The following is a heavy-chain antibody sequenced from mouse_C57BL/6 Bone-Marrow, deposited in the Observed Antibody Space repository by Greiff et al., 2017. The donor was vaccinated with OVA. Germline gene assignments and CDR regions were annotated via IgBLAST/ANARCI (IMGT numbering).Heavy chain of an antibody. CDR3: TTVVATDWYFDV. CDR1: GFNIKDYY. Sequence: VQLQQSGAELVKPGASVKLSCTASGFNIKDYYMHWVKQRTEQGLEWIGRIDPEDGETKYAPKFPGKATITADTSSNTAYLQLSSLTSEDTAVYYCTTVVATDWYFDVWGTGTTVTVSS. CDR2: IDPEDGET. D-gene: IGHD1-1*01. J-gene: IGHJ1*03. V-gene: IGHV14-2*01.